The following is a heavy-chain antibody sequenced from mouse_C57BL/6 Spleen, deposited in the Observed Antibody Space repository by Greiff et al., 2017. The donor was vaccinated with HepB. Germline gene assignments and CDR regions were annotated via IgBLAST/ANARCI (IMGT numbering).Heavy chain of an antibody. CDR3: VYSNYRFAY. D-gene: IGHD2-5*01. Sequence: LQQPGASVKMSCQASGYTFTSYWITWVKQRPGQGLEWIGDIYPGSGSTNYNEKFKSKATLTVDTSSSTAYMQLSSLTSEDSAVYYCVYSNYRFAYWGQGTLVTVSA. CDR1: GYTFTSYW. CDR2: IYPGSGST. J-gene: IGHJ3*01. V-gene: IGHV1-55*01.